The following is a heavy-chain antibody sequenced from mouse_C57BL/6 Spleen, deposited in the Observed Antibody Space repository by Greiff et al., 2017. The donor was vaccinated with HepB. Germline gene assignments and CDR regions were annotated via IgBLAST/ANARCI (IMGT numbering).Heavy chain of an antibody. CDR2: ISYDGSN. V-gene: IGHV3-6*01. CDR3: ARRGYYGSSYFDY. D-gene: IGHD1-1*01. Sequence: EVKLVESGPGLVKPSQSLSLTCSVTGYSITSGYYWNWIRQFPGNKLEWMGYISYDGSNNYNPSLKNRISITRDTSKNQFFLKLNSVTTEDTATYYCARRGYYGSSYFDYWGQGTTLTVSS. CDR1: GYSITSGYY. J-gene: IGHJ2*01.